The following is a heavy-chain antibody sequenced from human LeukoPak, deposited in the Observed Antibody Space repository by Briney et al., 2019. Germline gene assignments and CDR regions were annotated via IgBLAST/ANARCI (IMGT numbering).Heavy chain of an antibody. CDR1: GFTFSSYA. CDR2: IYSGGST. D-gene: IGHD6-13*01. V-gene: IGHV3-53*04. J-gene: IGHJ4*02. CDR3: ARGSSSLFDY. Sequence: GGSLRLSCAASGFTFSSYAMSWVRQAPGKGLEWVSVIYSGGSTYYADSVKGRFTISRHNSKNTLYLQMNSLRAEDTAVYYCARGSSSLFDYWGQGTLVTVSS.